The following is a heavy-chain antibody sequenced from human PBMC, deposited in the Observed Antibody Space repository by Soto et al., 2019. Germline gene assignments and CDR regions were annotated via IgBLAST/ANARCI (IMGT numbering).Heavy chain of an antibody. V-gene: IGHV4-34*01. CDR3: ARGALNSALWSGPLNGCLDV. Sequence: SETLSLTCAVSGGSFSDYSWNWNWIRQPPGKGLEWSGELNHSGSTSHNPSLKSRVTLSLDTSKNQFSLLLTSVTAADTAVYYCARGALNSALWSGPLNGCLDVWGQGTTVTVSS. CDR2: LNHSGST. CDR1: GGSFSDYSWN. J-gene: IGHJ6*02. D-gene: IGHD3-3*01.